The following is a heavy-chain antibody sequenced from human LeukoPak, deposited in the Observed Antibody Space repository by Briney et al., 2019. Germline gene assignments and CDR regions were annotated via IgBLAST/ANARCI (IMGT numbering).Heavy chain of an antibody. D-gene: IGHD3-3*01. V-gene: IGHV3-30*02. CDR1: GFTFSSYG. CDR2: IRYDGSNK. J-gene: IGHJ4*02. CDR3: AKGVSQWLLWELYYFDY. Sequence: GGSLRLSCAASGFTFSSYGMHWVRQAPGKGLEWVAFIRYDGSNKYYADSVKGRFTISRDNSKNTLYLQMNSLRAEDTAVYYCAKGVSQWLLWELYYFDYWGQGTLVTVSS.